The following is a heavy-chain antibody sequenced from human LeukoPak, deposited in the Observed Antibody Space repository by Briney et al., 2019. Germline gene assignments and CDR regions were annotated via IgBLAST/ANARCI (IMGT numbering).Heavy chain of an antibody. V-gene: IGHV4-39*07. CDR2: IYYSGST. CDR1: GGSISSSSYY. J-gene: IGHJ4*02. CDR3: ARGGLDDYVFY. D-gene: IGHD2-2*03. Sequence: SETLSLTCTVSGGSISSSSYYWGWIRQPPGKGLEWIGSIYYSGSTYYNPSLKSRVTISVDTSKNQFSLKLSSVTAADTAVYYCARGGLDDYVFYWGQGTLVIVSS.